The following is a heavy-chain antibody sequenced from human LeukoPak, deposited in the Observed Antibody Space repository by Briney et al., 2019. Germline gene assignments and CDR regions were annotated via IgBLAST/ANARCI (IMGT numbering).Heavy chain of an antibody. Sequence: ASVKVSCKASGYTFTGYYMHWVRQAPGQGLEWMGWINPNSGGTNYAQKFQGRVTMTRDTSISTAYMDLSRLRSDDTAVYFCARGFEGLFFTPGDYWGQGTLVTVSS. CDR3: ARGFEGLFFTPGDY. V-gene: IGHV1-2*02. D-gene: IGHD3-22*01. J-gene: IGHJ4*02. CDR1: GYTFTGYY. CDR2: INPNSGGT.